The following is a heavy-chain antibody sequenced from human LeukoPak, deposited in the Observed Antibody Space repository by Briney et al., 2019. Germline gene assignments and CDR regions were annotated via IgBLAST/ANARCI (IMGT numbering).Heavy chain of an antibody. D-gene: IGHD6-13*01. Sequence: SETLSLTCAVYGGSFSGYYWSWIRQPPGKGLEWIGEINHRGSTNYNPSLKSRVTISVDTSKNQFSLKLSSVTAADTAVYYCARVGSSWYYYYYYMDVWGKGTTVTVSS. CDR1: GGSFSGYY. J-gene: IGHJ6*03. V-gene: IGHV4-34*01. CDR2: INHRGST. CDR3: ARVGSSWYYYYYYMDV.